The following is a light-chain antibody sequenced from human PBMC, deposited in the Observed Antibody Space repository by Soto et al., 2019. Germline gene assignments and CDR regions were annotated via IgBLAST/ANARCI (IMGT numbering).Light chain of an antibody. V-gene: IGKV1-5*03. Sequence: DIQMTQSPSTLSASVGDRVTITCRASQNINKWLAWYQQKPGNAPKLLIYEASTLEGGVPSRFSGSGSGTEFTLTISSLQPDDVANYWCQQYKSYSTFGQGTKMDIK. CDR2: EAS. J-gene: IGKJ1*01. CDR1: QNINKW. CDR3: QQYKSYST.